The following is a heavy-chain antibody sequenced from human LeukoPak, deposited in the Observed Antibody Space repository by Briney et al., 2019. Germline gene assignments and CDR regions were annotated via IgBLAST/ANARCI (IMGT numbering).Heavy chain of an antibody. CDR2: IYSGSTT. J-gene: IGHJ4*02. CDR3: AKGSRPGSSGYPNLDH. CDR1: GFTVSNNY. V-gene: IGHV3-53*01. Sequence: PGGSLRLSCAASGFTVSNNYMNWVRQAPGKGLEWVSLIYSGSTTNYADSVKGRFTISRDNSKDTLYLQMNSLRVDDTAVYYCAKGSRPGSSGYPNLDHWGQGTLVTVSS. D-gene: IGHD3-22*01.